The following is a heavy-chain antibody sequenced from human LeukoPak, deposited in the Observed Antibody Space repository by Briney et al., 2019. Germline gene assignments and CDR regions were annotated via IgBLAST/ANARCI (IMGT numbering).Heavy chain of an antibody. V-gene: IGHV4-38-2*02. CDR1: GYSISSAY. J-gene: IGHJ4*02. Sequence: PSETLSLTCTVSGYSISSAYGGWIRQPPGKGLEWIATISHSGNTYYNPSLKSRVTISGDTSQSQYSLKLSSVTAADTAVYYCARVNTVMATFDYWGQGTLVTVSS. CDR2: ISHSGNT. D-gene: IGHD5-18*01. CDR3: ARVNTVMATFDY.